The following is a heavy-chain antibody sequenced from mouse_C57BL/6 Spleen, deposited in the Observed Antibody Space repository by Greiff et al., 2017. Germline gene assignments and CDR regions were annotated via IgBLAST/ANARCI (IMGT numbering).Heavy chain of an antibody. J-gene: IGHJ2*01. D-gene: IGHD1-1*01. Sequence: HVQLQQPRAELVKPGASVKLSCKASGYTFTSYWMHWVKQRPGQGLEWIGMIPPNSGRTNYNEKFKSKATLTVDKSSSTAYMQLSSLTSEDSAVYYCARALYYGSSSDYWGQGTTLTVSS. CDR2: IPPNSGRT. V-gene: IGHV1-64*01. CDR1: GYTFTSYW. CDR3: ARALYYGSSSDY.